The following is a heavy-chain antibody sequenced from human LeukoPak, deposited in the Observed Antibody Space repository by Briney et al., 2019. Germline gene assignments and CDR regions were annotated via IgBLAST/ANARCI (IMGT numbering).Heavy chain of an antibody. J-gene: IGHJ4*02. CDR2: ISAYNGNT. CDR3: ARESDYYDSSGPRPFDY. D-gene: IGHD3-22*01. V-gene: IGHV1-18*01. CDR1: GYTFTNYG. Sequence: ASVKVSCKASGYTFTNYGINWMRQAPGQGLEWMGWISAYNGNTNYAQKLQGRVTMTTDTSTSTAYMELRSLRSDDTAVYYCARESDYYDSSGPRPFDYWGQGTLVTVSS.